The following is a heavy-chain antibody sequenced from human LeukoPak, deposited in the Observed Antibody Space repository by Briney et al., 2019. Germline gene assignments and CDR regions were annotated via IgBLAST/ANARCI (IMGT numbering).Heavy chain of an antibody. CDR2: ISSSSSYI. D-gene: IGHD6-13*01. CDR1: GFTFSSYS. Sequence: GGSLRLSCAASGFTFSSYSMNWVRQAPGKGLEWVSSISSSSSYIYYADSVKGRFTISRDNAKNSLYLQMNNLRAEDTALYYCAKDIREAHLGAAGSFDYWGQGTLVTVSS. CDR3: AKDIREAHLGAAGSFDY. V-gene: IGHV3-21*04. J-gene: IGHJ4*02.